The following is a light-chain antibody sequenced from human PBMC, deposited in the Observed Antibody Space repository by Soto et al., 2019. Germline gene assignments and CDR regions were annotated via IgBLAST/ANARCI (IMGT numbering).Light chain of an antibody. J-gene: IGKJ5*01. CDR3: KQYDNSPIT. CDR1: QSVTTY. Sequence: EVVLTQSPATLSLYPGESATLSCRASQSVTTYLAWYQHKPGQAPRLLIYDASNRATGIQARFSGSGSGTDFTLTIRRLEPEDFAVYYCKQYDNSPITFGQGTRLEIK. CDR2: DAS. V-gene: IGKV3-20*01.